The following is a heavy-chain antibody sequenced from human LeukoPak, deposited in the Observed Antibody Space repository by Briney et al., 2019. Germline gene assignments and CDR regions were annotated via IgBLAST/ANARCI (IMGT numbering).Heavy chain of an antibody. Sequence: GGSLRLSCAPSGCSPSSYWMCWVRQAPGEGRGWVCNIKQDGSEKYYVDSVKGRFTISRDNSKNTLYLQMNSLRAEDTAVYYCAKGKYDSSGYYYQPCDYWGQGTLVTVSS. D-gene: IGHD3-22*01. CDR3: AKGKYDSSGYYYQPCDY. CDR1: GCSPSSYW. V-gene: IGHV3-7*03. CDR2: IKQDGSEK. J-gene: IGHJ4*02.